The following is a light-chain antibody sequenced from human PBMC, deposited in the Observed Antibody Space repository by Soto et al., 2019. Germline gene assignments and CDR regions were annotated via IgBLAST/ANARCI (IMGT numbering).Light chain of an antibody. CDR1: QGISSY. CDR3: QQLNSYPS. V-gene: IGKV1-9*01. CDR2: AAS. Sequence: IQLTQSPSSLSASVGDRVTITCRASQGISSYLAWYQQKPGKAPKLLIYAASTLQSGVPSRFSGSGSGTDFTLTISSLHPEDFATYYCQQLNSYPSFGQGTRLEIK. J-gene: IGKJ5*01.